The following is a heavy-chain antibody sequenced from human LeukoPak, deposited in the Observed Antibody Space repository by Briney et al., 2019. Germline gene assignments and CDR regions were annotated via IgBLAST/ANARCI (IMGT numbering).Heavy chain of an antibody. D-gene: IGHD3-10*01. V-gene: IGHV4-34*01. CDR1: GESLSVYY. CDR3: TRGRGT. J-gene: IGHJ5*02. Sequence: SETLSLTCAVYGESLSVYYWNWFRQSPRKGLEWIAEINPSGSTTYNPSLKSRLTISVDTSQNQFSLKVRSVTAADTAVYYCTRGRGTWGQGTLVTVSS. CDR2: INPSGST.